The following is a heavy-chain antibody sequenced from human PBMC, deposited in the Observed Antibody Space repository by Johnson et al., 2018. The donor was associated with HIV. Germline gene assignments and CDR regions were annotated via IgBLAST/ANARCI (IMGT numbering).Heavy chain of an antibody. D-gene: IGHD3-22*01. J-gene: IGHJ3*02. CDR1: GFTVSSNY. CDR2: IGTSDSTT. V-gene: IGHV3-48*02. Sequence: EVQLVESGGGLIQPGGSLILSCAASGFTVSSNYMSWVRQAPGRGLECVSYIGTSDSTTYYADSVKGRFTISRDNAKNSLYLQMNSLRDEDTAVYYCAKARPMIDRELDAFDIWGQGTMVTVSS. CDR3: AKARPMIDRELDAFDI.